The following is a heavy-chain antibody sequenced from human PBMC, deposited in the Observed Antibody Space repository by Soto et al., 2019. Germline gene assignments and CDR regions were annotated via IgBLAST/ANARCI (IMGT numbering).Heavy chain of an antibody. Sequence: QVQLQESGPGLVKPSETLSLTCTVSGGSISSYYWSWIRQPPGKGLEWIGYIYYSGGTNYNPSLKSRVTISLDTSSNQFSLKLSSVTAADTAVYYCARHARASADPYNWFDPWGQGTLVTVSS. V-gene: IGHV4-59*08. CDR3: ARHARASADPYNWFDP. CDR1: GGSISSYY. CDR2: IYYSGGT. J-gene: IGHJ5*02. D-gene: IGHD6-13*01.